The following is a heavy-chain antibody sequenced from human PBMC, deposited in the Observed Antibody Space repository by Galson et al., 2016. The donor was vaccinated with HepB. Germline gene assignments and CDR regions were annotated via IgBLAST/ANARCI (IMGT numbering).Heavy chain of an antibody. CDR1: GGSVSSGSYY. D-gene: IGHD4-17*01. Sequence: SETLSLTCTVSGGSVSSGSYYWTWIRQPPGKGLEWIGNIHYSGSTNQNPSLKSRNSISVDTSQNRFSMNLSSVSAADTAMYYCARDYYGDYGAFDLWGQGTMVSVSS. J-gene: IGHJ3*01. CDR3: ARDYYGDYGAFDL. CDR2: IHYSGST. V-gene: IGHV4-61*01.